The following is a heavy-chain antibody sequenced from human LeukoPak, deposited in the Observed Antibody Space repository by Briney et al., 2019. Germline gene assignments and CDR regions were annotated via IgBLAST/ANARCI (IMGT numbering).Heavy chain of an antibody. D-gene: IGHD6-19*01. V-gene: IGHV3-53*01. Sequence: GGSLRLSCAASGFTVSSNYMSWVRQAPGKGLEWVSVIYSGGSTYYADSVKGRFTVSRDNSKNTLYLQMNSLRAEDTAVYYCASSGVFPHNPLDYWGQGTLVTVSS. J-gene: IGHJ4*02. CDR2: IYSGGST. CDR1: GFTVSSNY. CDR3: ASSGVFPHNPLDY.